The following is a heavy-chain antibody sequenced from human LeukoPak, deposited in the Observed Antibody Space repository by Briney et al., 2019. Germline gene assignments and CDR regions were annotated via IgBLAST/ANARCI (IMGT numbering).Heavy chain of an antibody. CDR2: INHSGST. D-gene: IGHD2-2*01. CDR3: ARPGDCSSTSCSGYMDV. Sequence: SETLSLTCAVYGGSFSGYYWSWIRQPPGKGLDWIGKINHSGSTNYNPSLKSRVTISVDTSKNQFSLKLSSVTAADTAVYYCARPGDCSSTSCSGYMDVWGKGTTVTVSS. J-gene: IGHJ6*03. V-gene: IGHV4-34*01. CDR1: GGSFSGYY.